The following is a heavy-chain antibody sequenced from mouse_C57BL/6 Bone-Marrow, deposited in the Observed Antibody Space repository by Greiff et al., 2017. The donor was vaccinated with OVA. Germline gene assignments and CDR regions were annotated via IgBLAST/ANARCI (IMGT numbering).Heavy chain of an antibody. V-gene: IGHV7-1*01. CDR1: GFTFSDFY. CDR3: ARSLYSNYEDWYFDV. CDR2: SRNKANDYTT. Sequence: EVQRVESGGGLVQSGRSLRLSCATSGFTFSDFYMEWVRQAPGKGLEWIAASRNKANDYTTEYSASVKGRFIVSRDTSQSILYLQMKALRAEDTAIYYCARSLYSNYEDWYFDVWGTGTTVTVSS. D-gene: IGHD2-5*01. J-gene: IGHJ1*03.